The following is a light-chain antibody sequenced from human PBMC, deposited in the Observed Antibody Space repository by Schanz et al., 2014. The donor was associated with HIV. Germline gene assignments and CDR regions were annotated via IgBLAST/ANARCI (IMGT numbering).Light chain of an antibody. Sequence: FMLTQPHSVSESPGKTVTISCTGSSGSIASNYVQGYQQRPGSAPTTVIYEDNQRPSGVPDRFSGSIDSSSNSASLTISGLQTEDEADYYCQSSDRDKAKVFGGGTKLTVL. J-gene: IGLJ3*02. CDR3: QSSDRDKAKV. V-gene: IGLV6-57*02. CDR2: EDN. CDR1: SGSIASNY.